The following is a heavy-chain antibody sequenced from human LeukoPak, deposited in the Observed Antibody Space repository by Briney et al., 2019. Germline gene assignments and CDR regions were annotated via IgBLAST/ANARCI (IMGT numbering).Heavy chain of an antibody. CDR2: IYYSGST. CDR1: GGSISSYY. Sequence: SETLSLTCTVSGGSISSYYWSWIRQPPGKGLEWIGYIYYSGSTNYYPSLTSRVTISVDTSKNQFSLKLSSVTAADTAVYYCARPSGYVPWFDPWGQGTLVTVSS. V-gene: IGHV4-59*08. D-gene: IGHD5-12*01. CDR3: ARPSGYVPWFDP. J-gene: IGHJ5*02.